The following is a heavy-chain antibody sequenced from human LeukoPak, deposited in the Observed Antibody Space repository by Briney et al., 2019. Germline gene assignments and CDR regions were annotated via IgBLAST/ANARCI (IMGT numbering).Heavy chain of an antibody. CDR1: GGSISSYY. D-gene: IGHD3-9*01. CDR3: ARSPNDYEILTGYYRCNWFDP. Sequence: PSETLSLTCTVSGGSISSYYWSWIRQPPGKGLEWIGYIYYSGSTNYNPSLKSRVTISVDTSKNQFSLTLSSVTAADTAVYYCARSPNDYEILTGYYRCNWFDPWGQGTLVTVSS. J-gene: IGHJ5*02. V-gene: IGHV4-59*01. CDR2: IYYSGST.